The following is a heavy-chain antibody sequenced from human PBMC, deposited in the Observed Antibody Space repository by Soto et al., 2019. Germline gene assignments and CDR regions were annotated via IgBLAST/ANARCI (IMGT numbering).Heavy chain of an antibody. Sequence: PGESLKISCKGSGYSFTRYWIGWVRQMPGKGLEWMGIIYPGYADTRYSPSFQGQVTISADKSINTAYVQWSSLKASDTAMYYCARRGWESSSSGWSFDMWGQGTLVTVSS. D-gene: IGHD6-19*01. V-gene: IGHV5-51*01. CDR3: ARRGWESSSSGWSFDM. CDR2: IYPGYADT. CDR1: GYSFTRYW. J-gene: IGHJ3*02.